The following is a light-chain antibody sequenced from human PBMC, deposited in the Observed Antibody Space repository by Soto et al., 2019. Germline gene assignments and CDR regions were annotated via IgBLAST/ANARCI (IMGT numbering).Light chain of an antibody. V-gene: IGKV3-15*01. CDR1: QSVDSN. J-gene: IGKJ1*01. Sequence: EIVLTQSPATLSVSPGERATLSCRASQSVDSNLAWYQQKPGQAPRLLIYGASTRATGVPARFSGGGSGTEFPLTISSLQSEDFAVYYCQQYWTFGQGTKVEIK. CDR2: GAS. CDR3: QQYWT.